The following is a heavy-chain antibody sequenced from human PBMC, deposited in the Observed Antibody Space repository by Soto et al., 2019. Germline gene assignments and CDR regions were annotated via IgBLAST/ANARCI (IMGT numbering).Heavy chain of an antibody. CDR2: INHSGST. CDR3: ARGLGNWNLFFWFDP. V-gene: IGHV4-34*01. CDR1: GGSFSGYY. J-gene: IGHJ5*02. D-gene: IGHD1-7*01. Sequence: WETLSLTCVVYGGSFSGYYWIWSRPPPGKGLEWIGEINHSGSTNYNPSLKSRVTISVDTSKNQFSLKLSSVTAADTAVYYCARGLGNWNLFFWFDPWGQGTLVTVSS.